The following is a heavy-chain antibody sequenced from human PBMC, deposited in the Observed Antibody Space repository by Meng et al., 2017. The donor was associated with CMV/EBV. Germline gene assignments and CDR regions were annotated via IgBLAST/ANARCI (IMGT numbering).Heavy chain of an antibody. V-gene: IGHV1-69*12. CDR3: ARMPRDGYNYIDY. Sequence: VQAVRSGAEVKKPGSSVKGGCTASGGTFSSYAISWVRQAPGQGLEWMGGIIPIFGTANYAQKFQGRVTITADESTSTAYMELSSLRSEDTAVYYCARMPRDGYNYIDYWGQGTLVTVSS. CDR1: GGTFSSYA. J-gene: IGHJ4*02. D-gene: IGHD5-24*01. CDR2: IIPIFGTA.